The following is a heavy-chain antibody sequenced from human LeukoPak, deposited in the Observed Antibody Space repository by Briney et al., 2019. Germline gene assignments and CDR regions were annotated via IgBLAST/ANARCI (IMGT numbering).Heavy chain of an antibody. CDR3: ARDYYGSSGGDY. CDR2: IYSGGST. Sequence: GGSLRLSCAASGFTVSSNYMSWVRQAPGKGLEWVSVIYSGGSTYYADSVKGRFTISRDNAKNTLYLQMNSLRAEDTAVYYCARDYYGSSGGDYWGQGTLVTVSS. J-gene: IGHJ4*02. D-gene: IGHD3-22*01. CDR1: GFTVSSNY. V-gene: IGHV3-53*01.